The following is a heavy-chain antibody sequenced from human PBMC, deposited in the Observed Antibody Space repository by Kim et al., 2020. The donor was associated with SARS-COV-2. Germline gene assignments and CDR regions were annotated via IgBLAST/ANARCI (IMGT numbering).Heavy chain of an antibody. CDR1: GFTFSNAC. V-gene: IGHV3-15*01. J-gene: IGHJ1*01. D-gene: IGHD2-21*02. Sequence: GGSLRLSCTASGFTFSNACMSWVRQAPGRGLEWVGRIKSKTDGGTTDYGAPVKGRFTISRDDSKNTLYLHMNSLTTEDTAIYYCTTVEVTAIASSEYFHDWGQGTLVTVSS. CDR2: IKSKTDGGTT. CDR3: TTVEVTAIASSEYFHD.